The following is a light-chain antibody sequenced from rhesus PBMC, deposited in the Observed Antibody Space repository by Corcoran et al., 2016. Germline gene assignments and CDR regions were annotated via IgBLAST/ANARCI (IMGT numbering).Light chain of an antibody. CDR2: DAS. Sequence: DIQMSQSPSSLSASVGATVTITCQASQGISKYLAWYQQKPGKAPKLLIYDASTLQSGVPSRFSGSGSGTEFTLTISSRQPEDFATDYCQQHNSYPPWTFGQGTKGEIK. CDR1: QGISKY. V-gene: IGKV1-25*01. J-gene: IGKJ1*01. CDR3: QQHNSYPPWT.